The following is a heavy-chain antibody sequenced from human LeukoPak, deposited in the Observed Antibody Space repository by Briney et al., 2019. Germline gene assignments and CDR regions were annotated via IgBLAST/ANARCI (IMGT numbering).Heavy chain of an antibody. CDR2: ISSSGTYI. V-gene: IGHV3-21*01. CDR1: GFTFSTYT. CDR3: ARGALYCSSTSCYPDC. Sequence: GGSLRLSCAASGFTFSTYTMNWVRQAPGKGLEWVSSISSSGTYIYFADSVKGRFTISRDNVKNSLYLQMNSLRAEDTAVYYCARGALYCSSTSCYPDCWGQGTLVTVSS. J-gene: IGHJ4*02. D-gene: IGHD2-2*01.